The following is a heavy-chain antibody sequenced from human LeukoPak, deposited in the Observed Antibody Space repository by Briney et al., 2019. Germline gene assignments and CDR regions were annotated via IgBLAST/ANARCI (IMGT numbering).Heavy chain of an antibody. V-gene: IGHV4-31*03. Sequence: KPSQTLSLTCTVSGGSISCGGYYWSWIRQHPGKGLEWIGYIYYSGSTYYNPSLKSRVTISVDTSKNQFSLKLSSVTAADTAVYYCATYSTVYWWFDPWGQGTLVTVSS. D-gene: IGHD1-26*01. J-gene: IGHJ5*02. CDR3: ATYSTVYWWFDP. CDR2: IYYSGST. CDR1: GGSISCGGYY.